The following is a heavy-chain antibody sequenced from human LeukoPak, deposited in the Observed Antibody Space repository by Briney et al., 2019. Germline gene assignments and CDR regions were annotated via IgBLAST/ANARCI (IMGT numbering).Heavy chain of an antibody. CDR3: ARQIGFITMVRGVAAEYFQH. V-gene: IGHV4-39*01. J-gene: IGHJ1*01. CDR1: GGSISSSSSY. CDR2: IYYSGST. D-gene: IGHD3-10*01. Sequence: PSETLSLTCTVSGGSISSSSSYWGWIRQPPGKGLEWIGSIYYSGSTYYNPSLKSRVTISVDTSKNQFSLKLSSVTAADTAVYYCARQIGFITMVRGVAAEYFQHWGQGTLVTVSS.